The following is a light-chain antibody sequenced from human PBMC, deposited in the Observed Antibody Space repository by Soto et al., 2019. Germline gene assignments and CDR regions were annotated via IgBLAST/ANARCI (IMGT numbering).Light chain of an antibody. CDR1: SSDVGTYDF. Sequence: QSALTQPRSVSGSPGQSVTISCTGTSSDVGTYDFVSWYQQHPGKAPRLMIFDVSERPSGVPDRFSGSNSGNTSSLTISGLQAEDEADYYCCLYAVTFYVFGTGTKVTVL. V-gene: IGLV2-11*01. CDR3: CLYAVTFYV. J-gene: IGLJ1*01. CDR2: DVS.